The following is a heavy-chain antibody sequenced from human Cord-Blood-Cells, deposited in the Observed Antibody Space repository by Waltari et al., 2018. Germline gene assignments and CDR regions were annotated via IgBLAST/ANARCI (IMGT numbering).Heavy chain of an antibody. V-gene: IGHV4-39*01. CDR3: ARRSRSGSYFDY. CDR1: GGSISSSSYY. J-gene: IGHJ4*02. CDR2: IYYSGST. D-gene: IGHD1-26*01. Sequence: QLQLQESGPGLVKPSETLSLTCTVSGGSISSSSYYWGWIRQPPGKGLEWIGSIYYSGSTYYNPSLQSRVTISVDTSKNQFSLKLSSVTAADTAVYYCARRSRSGSYFDYWGQGTLVTVSS.